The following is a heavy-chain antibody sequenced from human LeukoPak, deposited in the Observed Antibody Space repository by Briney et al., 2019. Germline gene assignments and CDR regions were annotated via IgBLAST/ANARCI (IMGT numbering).Heavy chain of an antibody. D-gene: IGHD3-10*01. CDR2: IRSKAYGGTT. CDR1: GFTFGDYA. CDR3: TRELDGSGSYDYYYYYYMDV. V-gene: IGHV3-49*03. J-gene: IGHJ6*03. Sequence: PGGSLRLSCTASGFTFGDYAMSWFRQAPGKGLEWVGFIRSKAYGGTTEYAASVKGRFTISRDDSKSIAYLQMNSLKTEDTAVYYCTRELDGSGSYDYYYYYYMDVWGKGTTVTVSS.